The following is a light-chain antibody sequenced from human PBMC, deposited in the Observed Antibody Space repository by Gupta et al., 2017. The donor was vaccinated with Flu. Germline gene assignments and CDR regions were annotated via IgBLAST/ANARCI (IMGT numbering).Light chain of an antibody. CDR3: RQGKHCPHT. V-gene: IGKV2-30*01. J-gene: IGKJ4*01. CDR2: KGS. CDR1: HSLVYSDGNTY. Sequence: VTLGQPASISCSSSHSLVYSDGNTYLHWFQQRPGQSPRRLIYKGSNRDSGVPDRFSGSGSGTDFTLKISRVEAEDVGVYYCRQGKHCPHTFGGGTKVEIK.